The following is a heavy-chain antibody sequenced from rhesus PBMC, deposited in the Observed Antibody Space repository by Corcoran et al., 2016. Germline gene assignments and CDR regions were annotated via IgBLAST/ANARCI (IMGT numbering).Heavy chain of an antibody. CDR3: ARGDSSGWYRGWVDY. D-gene: IGHD6-31*01. V-gene: IGHV4-76*01. CDR2: IYGSSGST. J-gene: IGHJ4*01. Sequence: QVQLQESGPVVVKPSETLSLTCAVSGGSISSGYDWSGIRQPPGEGLEWIGYIYGSSGSTNYNPSLKNRVTVSKGASKNQFSLKLSSVTAADTAVYYCARGDSSGWYRGWVDYWGQGVLVTVSS. CDR1: GGSISSGYD.